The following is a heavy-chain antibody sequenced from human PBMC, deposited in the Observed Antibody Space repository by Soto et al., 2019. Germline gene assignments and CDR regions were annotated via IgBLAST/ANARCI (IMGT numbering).Heavy chain of an antibody. Sequence: QVQLQQWGAGPLKPSETLSLICAVYGGSFSGYFWTWIRQPPGKGLEWIGEINSEGSSYYNPSLKSRVTISVDMSKNQFYLKMRSVTAADTAVYYCARGQAGHRLVFWGQGTLVTVSS. CDR2: INSEGSS. CDR1: GGSFSGYF. J-gene: IGHJ4*02. D-gene: IGHD6-19*01. V-gene: IGHV4-34*01. CDR3: ARGQAGHRLVF.